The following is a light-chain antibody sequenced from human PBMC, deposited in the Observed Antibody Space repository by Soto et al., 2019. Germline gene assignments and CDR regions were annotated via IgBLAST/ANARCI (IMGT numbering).Light chain of an antibody. CDR2: RTS. CDR3: QQFGSSVT. CDR1: QSVSSTY. J-gene: IGKJ5*01. V-gene: IGKV3-20*01. Sequence: EIVLTQSPGPLSLSPGERATLSCRASQSVSSTYLAWYQQKPGQAPRLLIYRTSTRATGIPDGFSGSGSGTDFTLTISRLEPEDFAVYYCQQFGSSVTFGQGTRLEIK.